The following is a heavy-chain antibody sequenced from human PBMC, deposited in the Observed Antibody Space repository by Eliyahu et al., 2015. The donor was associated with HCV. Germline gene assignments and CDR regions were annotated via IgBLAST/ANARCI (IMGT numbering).Heavy chain of an antibody. CDR2: IDKDGSST. J-gene: IGHJ4*02. V-gene: IGHV3-74*01. Sequence: IYGVRQAPGKGLMWVSRIDKDGSSTSYADSVKGRFTISRDNAKNTLYLQMNSLSAEDTAVYYCVTDTYHDSGGYWGQGTLVTVSS. D-gene: IGHD4/OR15-4a*01. CDR3: VTDTYHDSGGY.